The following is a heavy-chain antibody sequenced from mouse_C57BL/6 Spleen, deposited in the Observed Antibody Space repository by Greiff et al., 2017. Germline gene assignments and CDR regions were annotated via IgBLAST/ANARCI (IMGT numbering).Heavy chain of an antibody. Sequence: QVQLQQPGAELVKPGASVKLSCKASGYTFTSYWMQWVKQRPGQGLAWIGEIDPSDSYTNYNQKFKGKATLTVDTSSSTAYMQLSSLTSADSAVYYCARKDDGYSDWYFDVWGTGTTVTVSS. CDR2: IDPSDSYT. V-gene: IGHV1-50*01. J-gene: IGHJ1*03. CDR3: ARKDDGYSDWYFDV. D-gene: IGHD2-3*01. CDR1: GYTFTSYW.